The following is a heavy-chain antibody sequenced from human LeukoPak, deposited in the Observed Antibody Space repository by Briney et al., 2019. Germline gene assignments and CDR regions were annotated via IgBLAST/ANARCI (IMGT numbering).Heavy chain of an antibody. CDR3: ARDGRRLQLAPDAFDI. CDR1: GFTVSSNY. J-gene: IGHJ3*02. D-gene: IGHD5-24*01. CDR2: IYSGDST. V-gene: IGHV3-66*01. Sequence: GGSLRLSCAASGFTVSSNYMTWVRQAPGKGLEWVSLIYSGDSTYYADSVKGRLTMSRDNSKNTLYLQMISLRVEDTAVYYCARDGRRLQLAPDAFDICGQGTMVTVSS.